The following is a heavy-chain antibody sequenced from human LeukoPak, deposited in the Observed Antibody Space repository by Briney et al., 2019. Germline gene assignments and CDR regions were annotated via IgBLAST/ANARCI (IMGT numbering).Heavy chain of an antibody. D-gene: IGHD3-10*01. CDR1: GYTLTSYD. V-gene: IGHV1-8*01. CDR2: MNPNSGNT. CDR3: ARVSKVLSYYYGSGSYSDFGY. Sequence: ASVKVSCKASGYTLTSYDINWVRQAPGQGLEWMGWMNPNSGNTGYAQKFQGRVTMTRDTSVSTAYMELSSLRSEDTAVYYCARVSKVLSYYYGSGSYSDFGYWGQGTQVTVSS. J-gene: IGHJ4*02.